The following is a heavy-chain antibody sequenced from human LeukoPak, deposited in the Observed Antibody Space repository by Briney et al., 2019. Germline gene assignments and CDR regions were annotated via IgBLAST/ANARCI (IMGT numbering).Heavy chain of an antibody. CDR1: GFTFSSYS. Sequence: GGSLRLSCAASGFTFSSYSMNWVRQAPGKGLEWVSYISSSGSTIYYADSVKGRFTISRDNAKNSLYLQMNSLRAEDTAVYYCARDSSGWSFDYWGQGTLVTVSS. D-gene: IGHD6-19*01. V-gene: IGHV3-48*04. CDR3: ARDSSGWSFDY. CDR2: ISSSGSTI. J-gene: IGHJ4*02.